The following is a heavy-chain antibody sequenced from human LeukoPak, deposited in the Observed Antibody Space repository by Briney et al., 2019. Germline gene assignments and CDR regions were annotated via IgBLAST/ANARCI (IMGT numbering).Heavy chain of an antibody. CDR3: ARDSGGGVIDYDY. V-gene: IGHV1-2*02. Sequence: GASVTVSCKASGYTFTGYFMHWVRQAPGQGLEWMGWINPNSGGTNYAQKFQGRVTMTRDTSISTAYMELSRLRSDDTAVYYCARDSGGGVIDYDYWGQGTLVTVSS. J-gene: IGHJ4*02. CDR2: INPNSGGT. CDR1: GYTFTGYF. D-gene: IGHD3-16*02.